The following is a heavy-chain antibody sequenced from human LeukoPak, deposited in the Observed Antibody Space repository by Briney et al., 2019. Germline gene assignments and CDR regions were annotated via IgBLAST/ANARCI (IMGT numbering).Heavy chain of an antibody. V-gene: IGHV3-23*01. Sequence: SGGSTYYAVSVKGRFTISRDNSKNTLYLQMNSLRAEDAAVYYCAKDLLWFGELLNDAFDIWGQGTMVTVSS. J-gene: IGHJ3*02. CDR3: AKDLLWFGELLNDAFDI. D-gene: IGHD3-10*01. CDR2: SGGST.